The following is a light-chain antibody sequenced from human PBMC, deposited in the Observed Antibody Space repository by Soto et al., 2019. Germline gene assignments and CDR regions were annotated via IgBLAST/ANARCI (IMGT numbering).Light chain of an antibody. V-gene: IGKV2-30*01. CDR3: MQGAHWPMYT. J-gene: IGKJ2*01. CDR2: RVS. Sequence: DVVMTQSPLSLPVTLGQPASISCRSSQGLVFSDGYTYLSWFQQRPGQSPRRLIYRVSNRDSGVPDRFSGSGSGTDFTLKISRVEADDVGIYYCMQGAHWPMYTFCQGTRLEI. CDR1: QGLVFSDGYTY.